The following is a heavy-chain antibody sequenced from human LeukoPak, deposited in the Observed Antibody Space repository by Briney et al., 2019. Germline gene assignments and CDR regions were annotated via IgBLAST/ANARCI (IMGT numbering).Heavy chain of an antibody. CDR1: GFTFSSYA. J-gene: IGHJ3*02. CDR3: ATGPDDDYGDYKRGAGAFDI. CDR2: ISYDGSNK. Sequence: GGSLRLSCAASGFTFSSYAMHWVRQAPGKGLEWVAVISYDGSNKYYADSVKGRFTISRDNSKNTLYLQMNSLRAEDTAVYYCATGPDDDYGDYKRGAGAFDIWGQGTMVTVSS. V-gene: IGHV3-30-3*01. D-gene: IGHD4-17*01.